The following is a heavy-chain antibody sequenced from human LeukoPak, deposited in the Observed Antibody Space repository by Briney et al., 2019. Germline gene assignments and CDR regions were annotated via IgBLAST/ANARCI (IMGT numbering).Heavy chain of an antibody. D-gene: IGHD2-21*02. CDR1: GFTFSSYW. J-gene: IGHJ3*02. CDR2: INSDGSST. CDR3: ARAPVQYCGGDCDAFDI. V-gene: IGHV3-74*01. Sequence: PGESLRLSCAASGFTFSSYWMHWVRQAPGKGLVWVSRINSDGSSTTYADYVKGRFTISRDNAKKTLYLQMNSLRAGDTAVFYCARAPVQYCGGDCDAFDIWGQGTMVTVSS.